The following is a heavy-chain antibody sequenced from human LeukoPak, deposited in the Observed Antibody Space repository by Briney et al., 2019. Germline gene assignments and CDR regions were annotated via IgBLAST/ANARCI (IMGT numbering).Heavy chain of an antibody. D-gene: IGHD6-19*01. Sequence: SETLSLTCAVYGGSSSGYYWSWIRQPPGKGLEWIGEINHSGSTNYNPSLKSRVTISVDTSKNQFSLKLSSVTAADTAVYYCASRVAVATNYFDYWGQGTLVTVSS. CDR1: GGSSSGYY. CDR2: INHSGST. V-gene: IGHV4-34*01. J-gene: IGHJ4*02. CDR3: ASRVAVATNYFDY.